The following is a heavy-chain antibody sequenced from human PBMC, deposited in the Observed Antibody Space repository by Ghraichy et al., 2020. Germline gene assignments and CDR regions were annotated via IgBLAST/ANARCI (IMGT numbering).Heavy chain of an antibody. J-gene: IGHJ4*02. CDR3: AKGDCSSTSCYLHFDY. V-gene: IGHV3-23*01. Sequence: GGSLRLSCAASGFTFSSYAMSWVRQAPGKGLEWVSAISGSGGSTYYADSVKGRFTISRDNSKNTLYLQMNSLRAEDTAVYYCAKGDCSSTSCYLHFDYWGQGTLVTVSS. CDR1: GFTFSSYA. CDR2: ISGSGGST. D-gene: IGHD2-2*01.